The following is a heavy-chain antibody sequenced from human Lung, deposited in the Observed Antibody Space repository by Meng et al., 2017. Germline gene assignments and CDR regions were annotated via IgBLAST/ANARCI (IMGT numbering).Heavy chain of an antibody. V-gene: IGHV3-23*04. D-gene: IGHD6-19*01. CDR2: LAGSGGGT. J-gene: IGHJ4*02. Sequence: VQWVVSGCSLVHPGGSLRLSCAASRFTFNSYAMNWVRQAPGKGLEWFSTLAGSGGGTYYADSVKGRFTISRDKSKNTLYLQMNSLRAEVTAVYYCASGLDLFDYWGQGTLVTVSS. CDR1: RFTFNSYA. CDR3: ASGLDLFDY.